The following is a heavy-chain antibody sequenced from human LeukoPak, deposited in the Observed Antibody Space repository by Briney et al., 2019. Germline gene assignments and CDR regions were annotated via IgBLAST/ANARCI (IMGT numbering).Heavy chain of an antibody. J-gene: IGHJ4*02. Sequence: KPSETLSLTCTVSGGSISCYYWSWIRQPPGKGLEWIGYIYYSESTNYNPSLKSRVTISVDTSKNQFSLKLSSVTAADTAVYYCARGSGGATNLDYWGQGTLVTVSS. CDR2: IYYSEST. CDR1: GGSISCYY. CDR3: ARGSGGATNLDY. D-gene: IGHD1-26*01. V-gene: IGHV4-59*01.